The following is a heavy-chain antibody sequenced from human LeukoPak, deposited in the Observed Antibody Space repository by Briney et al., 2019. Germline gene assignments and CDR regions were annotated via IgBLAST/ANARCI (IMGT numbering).Heavy chain of an antibody. Sequence: PGGPLTLSCAASGVPLTYAWMNWVRQAPGKGREWVGRIKSKTDGGTTDYAAPVKGRFTISRDDSKTTLYLQMNSLKTEDTAVYYCTTRLVDIWGQGTMVTVSS. V-gene: IGHV3-15*01. CDR2: IKSKTDGGTT. CDR3: TTRLVDI. J-gene: IGHJ3*02. CDR1: GVPLTYAW.